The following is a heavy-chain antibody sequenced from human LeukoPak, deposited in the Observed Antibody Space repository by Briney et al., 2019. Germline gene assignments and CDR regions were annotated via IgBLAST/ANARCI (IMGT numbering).Heavy chain of an antibody. CDR3: ARDRGYCSGGSCYTYYFDY. V-gene: IGHV3-48*02. J-gene: IGHJ4*02. Sequence: GGSLRLSCAASGFTFSSYSMNWVRQAPGKGLEWVSYISTSSGTIYCADSVKGRFTISRDNAKNSLYLQMNSLGDEDTAVYYCARDRGYCSGGSCYTYYFDYWGQGTLVTVSS. CDR2: ISTSSGTI. D-gene: IGHD2-15*01. CDR1: GFTFSSYS.